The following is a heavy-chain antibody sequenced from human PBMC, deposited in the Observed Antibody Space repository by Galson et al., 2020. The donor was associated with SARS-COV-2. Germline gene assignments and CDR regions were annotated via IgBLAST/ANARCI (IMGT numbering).Heavy chain of an antibody. CDR2: IYYSGGT. V-gene: IGHV4-31*02. J-gene: IGHJ6*02. CDR3: AREMVVPTTMEHDYYYYGMDV. Sequence: SETLSLTCTVSGGSISRGVYYWSWIRQHPGKGLEWIGDIYYSGGTYYNPTLWGRVTMSVDTSKNQFSLKVTSVTAADTAMYYCAREMVVPTTMEHDYYYYGMDVWGQGTTVTVSS. D-gene: IGHD2-2*01. CDR1: GGSISRGVYY.